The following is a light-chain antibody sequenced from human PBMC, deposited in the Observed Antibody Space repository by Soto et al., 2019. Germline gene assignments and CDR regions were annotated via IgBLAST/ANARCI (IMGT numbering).Light chain of an antibody. J-gene: IGKJ4*01. V-gene: IGKV3-11*01. Sequence: EIVLTQSPATLSLSPGERATLSCRASQSVSSYLAWYQQKPGQAPRLLFYDASNSATGIPARFSSSGSGTDFTLTISSLEPEDFAVYYCQQRSNWPPTFGGGTKVEIK. CDR2: DAS. CDR1: QSVSSY. CDR3: QQRSNWPPT.